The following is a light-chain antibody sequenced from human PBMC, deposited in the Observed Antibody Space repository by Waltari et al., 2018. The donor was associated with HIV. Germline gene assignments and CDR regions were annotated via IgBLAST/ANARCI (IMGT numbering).Light chain of an antibody. V-gene: IGLV1-40*01. CDR2: DNN. CDR3: QSYDSSLSGSV. CDR1: SPNIRAGYD. Sequence: QSVLTQPPSVSGAPGQRVTISCTGSSPNIRAGYDVHWYQQLPGTAPKLLIYDNNNRPSGVPDRFSGSKSGTSASLAITGLQAEDEADYYCQSYDSSLSGSVFGGGTKLTVL. J-gene: IGLJ3*02.